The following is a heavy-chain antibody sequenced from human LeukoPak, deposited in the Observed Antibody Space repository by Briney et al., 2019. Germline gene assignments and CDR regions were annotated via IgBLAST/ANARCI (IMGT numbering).Heavy chain of an antibody. CDR2: RSYDGSNN. Sequence: GGSVRLSCAASGFTFSSYAMQGVRQAREKAGEGVIDRSYDGSNNYYADSVKGRFTSSIDNSKNTLYLQMNSRRAEDTAVYYCARGMIVVVKPLGAFDIWGQGTMVTVSS. CDR1: GFTFSSYA. D-gene: IGHD3-22*01. V-gene: IGHV3-30*17. CDR3: ARGMIVVVKPLGAFDI. J-gene: IGHJ3*02.